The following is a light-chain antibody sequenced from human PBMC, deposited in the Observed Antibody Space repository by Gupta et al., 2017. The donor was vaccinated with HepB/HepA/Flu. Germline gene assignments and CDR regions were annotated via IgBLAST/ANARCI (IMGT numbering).Light chain of an antibody. J-gene: IGKJ3*01. CDR2: DAS. Sequence: EIVLTQSPGPLSLSPGERATLSCSASQSVGTYLAWYQQKPGQAPRLLIFDASSRITGIPDRFIGSGSGTDFTLTISRLEPEDFAVYYCQQYGRSLFFGPGTKLHIK. CDR1: QSVGTY. CDR3: QQYGRSLF. V-gene: IGKV3-20*01.